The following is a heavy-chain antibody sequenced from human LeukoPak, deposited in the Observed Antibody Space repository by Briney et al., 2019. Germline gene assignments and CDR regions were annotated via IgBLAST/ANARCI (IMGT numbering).Heavy chain of an antibody. V-gene: IGHV4-4*07. J-gene: IGHJ4*02. CDR1: GGSISSYY. D-gene: IGHD2-2*01. Sequence: SETLSLTCTVSGGSISSYYWSWIRQPAGKRLEWIGRIYTSGSTNYNPSLKSRVTMSVDTSKNQFSLKLSSVTAADTAVYHCARGTPKYCSSTSCPTPPFDYWGQGTLVTVSS. CDR2: IYTSGST. CDR3: ARGTPKYCSSTSCPTPPFDY.